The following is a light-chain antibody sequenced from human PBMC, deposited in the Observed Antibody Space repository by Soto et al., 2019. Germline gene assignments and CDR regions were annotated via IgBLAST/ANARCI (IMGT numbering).Light chain of an antibody. CDR3: CSHAGSRTYV. J-gene: IGLJ1*01. V-gene: IGLV2-23*01. Sequence: QSALTQPASVSGSPGQSITISCTGTSSDVGIYNLVSWYQQHPGKAPKLMIYEGSKRPSGVSNRFSGSKSGNTASLTISGLQAEDEADYYCCSHAGSRTYVFGTGTKLTVL. CDR2: EGS. CDR1: SSDVGIYNL.